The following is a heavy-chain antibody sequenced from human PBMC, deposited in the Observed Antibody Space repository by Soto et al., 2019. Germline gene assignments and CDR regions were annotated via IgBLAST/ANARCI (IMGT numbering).Heavy chain of an antibody. CDR3: ATDTLGGSDYGVFQG. J-gene: IGHJ1*01. V-gene: IGHV3-9*01. Sequence: EVQLVESGGGLVQPGRSLRLSCAASGFTFDDYAMHWVRQAPGKGLEWVSGLSWNSGSIGYADSVKGRFTISRDNAXTSVDLQMSRLTAEDTPLHCGATDTLGGSDYGVFQGWGQGTVVGVSS. CDR2: LSWNSGSI. D-gene: IGHD1-26*01. CDR1: GFTFDDYA.